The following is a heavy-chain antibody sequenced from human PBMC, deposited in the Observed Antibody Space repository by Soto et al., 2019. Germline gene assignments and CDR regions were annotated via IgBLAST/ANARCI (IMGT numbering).Heavy chain of an antibody. V-gene: IGHV3-23*01. D-gene: IGHD2-2*01. CDR2: ISGSGGST. CDR1: GFTFSSYA. Sequence: GGSLRLSCAASGFTFSSYAMSWVRQAPGKGLEWVSAISGSGGSTYYADSVKGRLTISRDNSKNTLYLQMNSLRAEDTAVYYCAKSRPRYCSSTSCYYYFDYWGQGTLVTVSS. CDR3: AKSRPRYCSSTSCYYYFDY. J-gene: IGHJ4*02.